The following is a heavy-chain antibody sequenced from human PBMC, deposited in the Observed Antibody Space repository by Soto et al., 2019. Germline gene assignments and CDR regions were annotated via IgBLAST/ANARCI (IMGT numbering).Heavy chain of an antibody. CDR1: GFTFSSYG. CDR3: AKDPRYDSSGYYPPADY. CDR2: ISYDGSNK. J-gene: IGHJ4*02. D-gene: IGHD3-22*01. Sequence: GGSLRLSCAASGFTFSSYGMHWVRQAPGKGLEWVAVISYDGSNKYYADSVKGRFTISRDNSKDTLYLQMNSLRAEDTAVYYCAKDPRYDSSGYYPPADYWGQGTLVTVSS. V-gene: IGHV3-30*18.